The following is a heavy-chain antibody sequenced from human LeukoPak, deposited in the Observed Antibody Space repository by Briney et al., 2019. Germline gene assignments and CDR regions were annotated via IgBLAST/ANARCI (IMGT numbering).Heavy chain of an antibody. CDR3: ARGINDAFDI. CDR1: GFSFSSYW. Sequence: GGSLRLSCAASGFSFSSYWMNWVRQTPGKGLVWVAHINTDGRTTTYADSVKGRFTISRDNAKNSLYLQMNSLRAEDTAVYYCARGINDAFDIWGQGTIITVSS. J-gene: IGHJ3*02. V-gene: IGHV3-74*03. CDR2: INTDGRTT. D-gene: IGHD3-16*01.